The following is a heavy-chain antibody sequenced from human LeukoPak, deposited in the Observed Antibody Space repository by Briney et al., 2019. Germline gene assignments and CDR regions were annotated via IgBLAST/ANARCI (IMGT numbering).Heavy chain of an antibody. V-gene: IGHV1-2*06. CDR2: INPNSGGT. J-gene: IGHJ6*03. Sequence: ASVKVSCKASGYTFTGYYMHWVRQAPGQGLEWMGRINPNSGGTNYAQKFQGRVTMTRDTSISTAYMELSRLRSDDTAVYYCARLGWSSSWYGHYYYYMDVWGKGTTVTVSS. CDR3: ARLGWSSSWYGHYYYYMDV. CDR1: GYTFTGYY. D-gene: IGHD6-13*01.